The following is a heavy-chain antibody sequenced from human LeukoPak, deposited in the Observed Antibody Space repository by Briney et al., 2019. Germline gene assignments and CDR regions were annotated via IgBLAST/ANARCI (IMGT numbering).Heavy chain of an antibody. CDR3: ARSGHDFWSGLKWFDS. Sequence: SETLSLTCSISGGSISNYYGSWIRQSPGKGLEWSVYIFYTGATDHNPSLRGRVTMSVDTSKNQFSLKLTSVTAADTAVYYCARSGHDFWSGLKWFDSWGQGTLVTVS. D-gene: IGHD3-3*01. J-gene: IGHJ5*01. CDR2: IFYTGAT. CDR1: GGSISNYY. V-gene: IGHV4-59*01.